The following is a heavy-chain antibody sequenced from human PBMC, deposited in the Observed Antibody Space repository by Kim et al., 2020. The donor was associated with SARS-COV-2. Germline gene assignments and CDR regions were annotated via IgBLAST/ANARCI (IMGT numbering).Heavy chain of an antibody. Sequence: GGSLRLSCVASGFSSRNYWLSWVRKAPGKGLEWVAMINKDGSEKYYVDSMKGRFIISRDNAKNSMYLQMNRLRAEDTAVYYCASLDTASVWGSSDWGQGTLVPVSS. J-gene: IGHJ1*01. CDR3: ASLDTASVWGSSD. CDR1: GFSSRNYW. V-gene: IGHV3-7*01. CDR2: INKDGSEK. D-gene: IGHD5-18*01.